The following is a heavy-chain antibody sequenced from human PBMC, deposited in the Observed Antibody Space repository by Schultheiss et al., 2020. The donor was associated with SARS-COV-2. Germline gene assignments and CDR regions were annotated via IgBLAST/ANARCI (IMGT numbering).Heavy chain of an antibody. CDR1: GGSISSGFYY. V-gene: IGHV4-61*01. J-gene: IGHJ5*02. Sequence: SQTLSLTCSVSGGSISSGFYYWSWIRQAPGKGLEWIGEINHSGSTNYNPSLKSRVTISVDTSKNQFSLKLSSVTAADTAVYYCARGTLRAYCSSTSCPNWFDPWGQGTLVTVSS. CDR2: INHSGST. D-gene: IGHD2-2*01. CDR3: ARGTLRAYCSSTSCPNWFDP.